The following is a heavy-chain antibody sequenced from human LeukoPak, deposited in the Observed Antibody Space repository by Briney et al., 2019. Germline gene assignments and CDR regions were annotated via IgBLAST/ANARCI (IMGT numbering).Heavy chain of an antibody. J-gene: IGHJ4*02. CDR2: ISSTGSPI. V-gene: IGHV3-48*02. CDR1: GFTFSRFG. Sequence: GGSLRLSCADSGFTFSRFGMNWVRQAPGKGLEWVSYISSTGSPIYYADSVKGRFTISRDNAKNSLYLQMNSLRDDDTAVYYCAQKGGTDYWGQGTLVTVSS. D-gene: IGHD2-15*01. CDR3: AQKGGTDY.